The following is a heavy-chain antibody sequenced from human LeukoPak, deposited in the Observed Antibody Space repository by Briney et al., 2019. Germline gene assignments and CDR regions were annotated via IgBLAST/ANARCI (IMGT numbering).Heavy chain of an antibody. D-gene: IGHD5-24*01. V-gene: IGHV4-30-2*01. Sequence: SETLSLTCAVSGGSISSGGYSWSWIRQPPGKGLEWIGYIYHSGSTYYNPSLKSRVTISVDRSKNQFSLKLSSVTAADTAVYYFARVRGYKIDYWGQGTLVTVSS. J-gene: IGHJ4*02. CDR3: ARVRGYKIDY. CDR1: GGSISSGGYS. CDR2: IYHSGST.